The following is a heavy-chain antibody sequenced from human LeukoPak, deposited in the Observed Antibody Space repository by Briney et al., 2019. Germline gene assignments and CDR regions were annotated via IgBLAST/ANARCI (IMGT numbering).Heavy chain of an antibody. V-gene: IGHV3-30*04. CDR2: ISYDGSNK. Sequence: GGSLRLSCEASGFTFSSYAMHWVRQAPGKGLEWVAVISYDGSNKYYADSVKGRFTISRDNSKNTLYLQMNSLRAEDTAVYYCAREDYYDSSGYYLDYWGQGTLVTVSS. CDR1: GFTFSSYA. CDR3: AREDYYDSSGYYLDY. J-gene: IGHJ4*02. D-gene: IGHD3-22*01.